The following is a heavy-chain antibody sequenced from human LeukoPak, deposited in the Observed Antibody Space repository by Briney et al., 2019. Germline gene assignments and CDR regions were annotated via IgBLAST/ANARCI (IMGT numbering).Heavy chain of an antibody. CDR3: ASGRYCSGSSCYGIPNY. D-gene: IGHD2-15*01. J-gene: IGHJ4*02. Sequence: PSETLSLTCTVSGGSISSYYWSWIRQPPGKGLEWIGYIYYSGSTNYNPSLKSRVTISVDTSKNQFSLKLSSVTAADTAVYYCASGRYCSGSSCYGIPNYWGQGTLVTVSA. CDR2: IYYSGST. V-gene: IGHV4-59*08. CDR1: GGSISSYY.